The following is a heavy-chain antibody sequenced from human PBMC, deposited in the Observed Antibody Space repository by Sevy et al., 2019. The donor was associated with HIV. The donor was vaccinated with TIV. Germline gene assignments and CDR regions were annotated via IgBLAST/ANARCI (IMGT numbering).Heavy chain of an antibody. D-gene: IGHD3-22*01. CDR1: GFSFSSYG. V-gene: IGHV3-33*01. Sequence: GGSLRLSCAASGFSFSSYGIHWVRQAPGKGLEWEAVIWYDGSNKYYADSVKGRFTISRDNSKNTLYLQMNSLRAEDTAVYYCARSFDYYDSSGYYYYFDYWGQGTLVTVSS. CDR3: ARSFDYYDSSGYYYYFDY. J-gene: IGHJ4*02. CDR2: IWYDGSNK.